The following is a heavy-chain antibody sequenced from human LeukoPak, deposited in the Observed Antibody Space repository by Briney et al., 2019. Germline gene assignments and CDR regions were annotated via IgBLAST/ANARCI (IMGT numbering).Heavy chain of an antibody. CDR3: AKASKRTTLSCGYVGGFDY. D-gene: IGHD5-18*01. Sequence: PGRSLRLSCAASGFTFDDYAMHWVRQAPGKGLEWVSGISWNSGSIGYADSVKGRFTISRDNAKNSLYLQMNSLRAEDTALYYCAKASKRTTLSCGYVGGFDYWGQGTLVTVSS. V-gene: IGHV3-9*01. CDR1: GFTFDDYA. J-gene: IGHJ4*02. CDR2: ISWNSGSI.